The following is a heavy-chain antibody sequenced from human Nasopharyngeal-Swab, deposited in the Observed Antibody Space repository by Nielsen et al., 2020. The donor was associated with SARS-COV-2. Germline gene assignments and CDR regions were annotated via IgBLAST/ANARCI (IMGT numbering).Heavy chain of an antibody. Sequence: SCAASGFTFSSSAMHWVRQARGKGLAWVAVISYDGSNKYYADSVKGRFTISRDNAKNSLYLQMNSLRAEDTAVYYCARAESTYYDFWSGYYFFDYWGQGTLVTVSS. D-gene: IGHD3-3*01. CDR1: GFTFSSSA. J-gene: IGHJ4*02. V-gene: IGHV3-30*04. CDR2: ISYDGSNK. CDR3: ARAESTYYDFWSGYYFFDY.